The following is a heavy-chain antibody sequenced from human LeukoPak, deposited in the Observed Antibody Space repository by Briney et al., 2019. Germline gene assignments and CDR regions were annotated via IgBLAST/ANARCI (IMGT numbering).Heavy chain of an antibody. CDR2: IIPILGIA. V-gene: IGHV1-69*04. D-gene: IGHD2-15*01. J-gene: IGHJ5*02. Sequence: SVKVSCKASGGTFSSYAISWVRQAPGQGLEWMGRIIPILGIANYAQKFQGRVTITADKSTSTAYMELSSLRSEDTAVYYCARDRERYCSGGSCFWFDPWGQGTLVAVSS. CDR3: ARDRERYCSGGSCFWFDP. CDR1: GGTFSSYA.